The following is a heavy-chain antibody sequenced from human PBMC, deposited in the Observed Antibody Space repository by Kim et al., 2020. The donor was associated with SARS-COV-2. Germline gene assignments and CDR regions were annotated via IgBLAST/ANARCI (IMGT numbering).Heavy chain of an antibody. CDR3: AGWSYYGMDV. Sequence: GGSLRLSCAASGFTFDDYAMEWVRQAPGNSLEWVAGITWNSGSIGYADSVKGRFAISRDNAKNSLYLQMNSLRTEDTALYYCAGWSYYGMDVWGQGTTVTVSS. D-gene: IGHD6-19*01. CDR1: GFTFDDYA. CDR2: ITWNSGSI. V-gene: IGHV3-9*01. J-gene: IGHJ6*02.